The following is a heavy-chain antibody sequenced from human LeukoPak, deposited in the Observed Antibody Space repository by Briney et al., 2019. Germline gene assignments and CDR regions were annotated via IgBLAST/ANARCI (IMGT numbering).Heavy chain of an antibody. CDR1: GFPFSVYW. CDR2: IKEDGSVQ. D-gene: IGHD2-2*01. CDR3: VGQLLRAV. V-gene: IGHV3-7*01. Sequence: PGGSLRLSCTASGFPFSVYWISWVRQAPGKGLEWVANIKEDGSVQDYVDSVKGRFTISRDNAKNSVYLQMNSLGVDDTAVYYCVGQLLRAVWGKGTTVTVSS. J-gene: IGHJ6*04.